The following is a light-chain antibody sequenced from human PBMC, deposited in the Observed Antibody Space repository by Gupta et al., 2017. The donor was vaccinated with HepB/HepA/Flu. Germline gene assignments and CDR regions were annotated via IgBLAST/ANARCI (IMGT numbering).Light chain of an antibody. V-gene: IGKV2-28*01. CDR2: LGS. J-gene: IGKJ2*01. CDR3: MQALQTPSYT. Sequence: DIVMTQSPLSLPVTPGEPASISCRSSQSLLHSNGYNYLDWYLQKPGQSPQLLIYLGSNRASGVPDRFSGSGSGTDFTLKISRVEAEDVGVYYCMQALQTPSYTFGQGTKLGIK. CDR1: QSLLHSNGYNY.